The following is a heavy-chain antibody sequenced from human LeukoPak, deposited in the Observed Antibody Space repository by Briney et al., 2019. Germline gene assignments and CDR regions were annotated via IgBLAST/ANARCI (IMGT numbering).Heavy chain of an antibody. V-gene: IGHV3-21*01. CDR2: ISSSSSYI. Sequence: GGSLRLSRAASGFTFSSYSMNWVRQAPGKGLEWVSSISSSSSYIYYADSVKGRFTISRDNAKNSLYLQMNSLRAEDTAVYYCARDLQQQLEYYFDYWGQGTLVTVSS. CDR3: ARDLQQQLEYYFDY. D-gene: IGHD6-13*01. CDR1: GFTFSSYS. J-gene: IGHJ4*02.